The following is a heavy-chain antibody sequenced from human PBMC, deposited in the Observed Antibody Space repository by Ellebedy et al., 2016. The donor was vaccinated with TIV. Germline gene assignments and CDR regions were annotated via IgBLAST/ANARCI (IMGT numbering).Heavy chain of an antibody. CDR1: GFTFGDYA. CDR2: IRSKADVGTT. D-gene: IGHD1-26*01. V-gene: IGHV3-49*03. J-gene: IGHJ4*02. Sequence: PGGSLRLSCTAPGFTFGDYAMRWFRQAPGKGLEWVGFIRSKADVGTTYYAASVKGRFTISRDDSKSIAYLQMNSLKTEDTAVYYCTRSGSFDYWGQGTLVTVSS. CDR3: TRSGSFDY.